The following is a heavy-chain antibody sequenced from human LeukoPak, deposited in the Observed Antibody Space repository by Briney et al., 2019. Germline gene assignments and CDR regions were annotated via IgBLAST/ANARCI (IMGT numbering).Heavy chain of an antibody. V-gene: IGHV3-7*04. D-gene: IGHD2-2*02. CDR3: ARDIPYGLSYFDY. J-gene: IGHJ4*02. Sequence: GGSLRLSCSASGFTFRSFWMTWVRQAPGKGLELVANIKEDGSDANYVDAVKGRFTISRDNAKDSLYLQMNGVRPEDTAVYYCARDIPYGLSYFDYWGQGTLVTVSS. CDR2: IKEDGSDA. CDR1: GFTFRSFW.